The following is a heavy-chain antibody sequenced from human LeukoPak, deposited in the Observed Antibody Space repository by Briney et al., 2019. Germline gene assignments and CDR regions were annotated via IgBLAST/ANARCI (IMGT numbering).Heavy chain of an antibody. CDR3: TRDIVANTLGGPLDY. Sequence: GGSLRLSCAASGFTFSTYSMNWVRQAPGKGLEWIAYITKSSSTMTYAESVKGRFTISRDNAKNLLYLQGSSLRPDDTAVYYSTRDIVANTLGGPLDYCGRGRLVTVSS. J-gene: IGHJ4*02. D-gene: IGHD3-16*01. CDR2: ITKSSSTM. CDR1: GFTFSTYS. V-gene: IGHV3-48*01.